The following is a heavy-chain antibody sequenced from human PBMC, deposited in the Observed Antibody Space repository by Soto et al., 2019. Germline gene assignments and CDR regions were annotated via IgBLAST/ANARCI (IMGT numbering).Heavy chain of an antibody. CDR1: GGPFSGYY. CDR3: AREAYTAPDY. J-gene: IGHJ4*02. D-gene: IGHD5-18*01. CDR2: INHSGST. Sequence: QVQLQQWGAGLLKPSETLSLTCAVYGGPFSGYYWSWIRQPPGKGLEWIGEINHSGSTNYNPSLKSRVTISVDTSKNQFSLKLSSVTAADTAVYYCAREAYTAPDYWGQGTLVTVSS. V-gene: IGHV4-34*01.